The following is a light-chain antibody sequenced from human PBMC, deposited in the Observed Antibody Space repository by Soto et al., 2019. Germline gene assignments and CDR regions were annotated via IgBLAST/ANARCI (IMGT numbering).Light chain of an antibody. Sequence: SALTQPPSLSAAPGQKVTISCPGSSSIGGDNSVSWYQQLPGTAPKLIIYDVNKRPSGISDRFSGSKSGTTASLGISGFQAGDEADYYCGSWDSSLSDYVVASRNKVTVL. CDR1: SSIGGDNS. CDR2: DVN. J-gene: IGLJ1*01. CDR3: GSWDSSLSDYV. V-gene: IGLV1-51*01.